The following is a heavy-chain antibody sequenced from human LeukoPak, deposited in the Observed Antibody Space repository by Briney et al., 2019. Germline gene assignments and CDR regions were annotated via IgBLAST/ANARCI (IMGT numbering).Heavy chain of an antibody. CDR2: IIPILGIA. CDR3: ARDYGDYSRF. CDR1: GGTFSSYA. Sequence: SVKVSCKASGGTFSSYAISWVRQAPGQGLEWMGRIIPILGIANHAQKFQGRVTITAGKSTSTAYMELSSLRSEDTAVYYCARDYGDYSRFWGQGTTVTVSS. D-gene: IGHD4-17*01. V-gene: IGHV1-69*04. J-gene: IGHJ6*02.